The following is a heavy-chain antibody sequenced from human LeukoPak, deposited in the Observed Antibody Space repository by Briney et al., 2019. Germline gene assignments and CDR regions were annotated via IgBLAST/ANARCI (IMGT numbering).Heavy chain of an antibody. V-gene: IGHV3-48*03. CDR3: ARMYSGSYLAFDY. CDR2: ISSSGSTI. J-gene: IGHJ4*02. CDR1: GFTFRSYE. Sequence: PGGSLRLSCAASGFTFRSYEMNWVRQAPGKGLEWVSYISSSGSTIYYADSVKGRFTISRDNAKNSLYLQMNSLRAEDTAVYYCARMYSGSYLAFDYWGQGTLVTVSS. D-gene: IGHD1-26*01.